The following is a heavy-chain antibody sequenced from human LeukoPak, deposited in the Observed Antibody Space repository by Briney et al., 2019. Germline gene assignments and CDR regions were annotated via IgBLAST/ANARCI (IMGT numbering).Heavy chain of an antibody. CDR3: ARSTRPGTVC. CDR1: GGSVSSGSYY. V-gene: IGHV4-61*01. J-gene: IGHJ4*02. Sequence: PSETLSLTCTVSGGSVSSGSYYWSWIRQPPGKGLEWIGYIYYSGSTNYNPSLKSRVTISVDTSKNQFSLKLSSVTAADTAVYYCARSTRPGTVCWGQGTLVTVSS. CDR2: IYYSGST. D-gene: IGHD2-2*01.